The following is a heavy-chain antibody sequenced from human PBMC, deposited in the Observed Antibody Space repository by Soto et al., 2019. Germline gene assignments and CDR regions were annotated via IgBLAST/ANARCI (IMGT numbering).Heavy chain of an antibody. CDR1: GFTFTSSA. V-gene: IGHV1-58*01. J-gene: IGHJ6*02. D-gene: IGHD3-3*01. CDR2: IVVGSGNT. CDR3: AAPRYGVVMKQINGMDV. Sequence: QMQLVQSGPEVKKPGTSVKVSCKASGFTFTSSAVQWVRQARGQRLEWIGWIVVGSGNTNYAQKFQERVTITRDMSTSTAYMELSSLRSEDKAVYYCAAPRYGVVMKQINGMDVWGQGTTVTVSS.